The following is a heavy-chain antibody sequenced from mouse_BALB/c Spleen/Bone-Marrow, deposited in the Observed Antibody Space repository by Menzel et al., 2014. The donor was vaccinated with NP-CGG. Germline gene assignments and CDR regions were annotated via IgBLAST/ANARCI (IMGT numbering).Heavy chain of an antibody. V-gene: IGHV1-69*01. CDR2: IDTSDSYT. D-gene: IGHD2-1*01. Sequence: VQLVESGAELVMPGASVKMSCKASGYTFTDYWMHRVKQRPGQGLEWIGAIDTSDSYTSYNQKFKGKATLTVDESSSTAYMQLSSLTSEDSAVYYCAREGYGNSYAMDYWGQGTSVTVSS. J-gene: IGHJ4*01. CDR1: GYTFTDYW. CDR3: AREGYGNSYAMDY.